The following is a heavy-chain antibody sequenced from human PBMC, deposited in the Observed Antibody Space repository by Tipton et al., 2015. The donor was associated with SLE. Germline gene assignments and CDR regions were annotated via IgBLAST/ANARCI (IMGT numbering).Heavy chain of an antibody. J-gene: IGHJ2*01. V-gene: IGHV4-31*03. D-gene: IGHD5-24*01. CDR2: ISYSGST. Sequence: TLSLTCTVSGGSISSGGYYWSWIRQYPGKGLEWIGYISYSGSTNYNSSLKSRLTISVDTSKNQFSLKLSSVTAADTAVYYCARDWGYNWYFDLWGRGTLVTVSS. CDR3: ARDWGYNWYFDL. CDR1: GGSISSGGYY.